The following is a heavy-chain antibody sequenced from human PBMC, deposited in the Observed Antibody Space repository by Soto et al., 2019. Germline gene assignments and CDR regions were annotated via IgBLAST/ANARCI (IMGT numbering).Heavy chain of an antibody. V-gene: IGHV3-30-3*01. CDR3: AREPLRFLERMCYYYGMDV. CDR2: ISYDGSNK. Sequence: QVQLVESGGGVVQPGRSLRLSCAASGFTFSSYAMHWVRQAPGKGLEWVAVISYDGSNKYYADSVKGRFTISRDNSKNTLYLQMNSLRAEDTAVYYCAREPLRFLERMCYYYGMDVWGQGTTVTVSS. J-gene: IGHJ6*02. D-gene: IGHD3-3*01. CDR1: GFTFSSYA.